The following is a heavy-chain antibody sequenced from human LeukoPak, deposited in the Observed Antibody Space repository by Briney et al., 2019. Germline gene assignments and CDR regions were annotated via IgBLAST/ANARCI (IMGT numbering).Heavy chain of an antibody. CDR3: TTVSGTSGGASHS. V-gene: IGHV3-7*01. Sequence: GGSLRLSCVGSKFSFNNYWMNWVRQAPGKGLEWVANIKPDASEKSYVDSVKGRFTISRDNAENSLYLQMSSLRAEDTATYYCTTVSGTSGGASHSWGQGTLVTVSS. CDR1: KFSFNNYW. D-gene: IGHD6-25*01. J-gene: IGHJ5*02. CDR2: IKPDASEK.